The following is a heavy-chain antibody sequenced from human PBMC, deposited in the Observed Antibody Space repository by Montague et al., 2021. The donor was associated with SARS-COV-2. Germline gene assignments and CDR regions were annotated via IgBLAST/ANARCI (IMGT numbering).Heavy chain of an antibody. CDR1: GGSVKSANHY. CDR3: ARVAATAMFDYFDP. V-gene: IGHV4-61*01. D-gene: IGHD2-21*02. J-gene: IGHJ5*02. Sequence: SETLSLTCSVSGGSVKSANHYWTWIRQPPGKGLEWIGFIYSTGSTNYNPSLKSRVTISLDTSRNEFSLNLSSLTTADTAIYFCARVAATAMFDYFDPWGQGTLVTVSS. CDR2: IYSTGST.